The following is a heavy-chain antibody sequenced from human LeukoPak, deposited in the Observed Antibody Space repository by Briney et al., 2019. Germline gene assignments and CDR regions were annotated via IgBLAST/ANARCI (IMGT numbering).Heavy chain of an antibody. CDR3: ARLAAYCGGDCFSLYYFDY. D-gene: IGHD2-21*02. CDR2: ISYGGTT. CDR1: GDSIGGHY. Sequence: PSDTLSLTCTLSGDSIGGHYWNWIRQPPGKGLEWIGYISYGGTTIYNPSLKSRVTISVDTSNNQFSLRLTSVTAADTAVYYCARLAAYCGGDCFSLYYFDYWGQGSLVTVSS. V-gene: IGHV4-59*08. J-gene: IGHJ4*02.